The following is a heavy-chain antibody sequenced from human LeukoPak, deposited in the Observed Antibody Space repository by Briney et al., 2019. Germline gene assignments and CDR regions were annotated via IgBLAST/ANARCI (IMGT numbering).Heavy chain of an antibody. CDR1: GGSISSSSYY. CDR2: IYYSGST. V-gene: IGHV4-39*01. J-gene: IGHJ5*02. D-gene: IGHD3-3*01. CDR3: ASGFGVVSNWFDP. Sequence: PSETLSLTCTLSGGSISSSSYYWGWIRQPPGKGLEWIGSIYYSGSTYYNPSLKSRVTISVDTSKNQFSLKLSSVTAADTAVYYCASGFGVVSNWFDPWGQGTLVTVSS.